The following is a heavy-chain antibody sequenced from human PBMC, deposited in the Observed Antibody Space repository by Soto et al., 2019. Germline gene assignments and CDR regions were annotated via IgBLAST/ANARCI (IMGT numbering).Heavy chain of an antibody. J-gene: IGHJ6*02. CDR3: ARRSVVAATGYYHYYAMDI. D-gene: IGHD2-15*01. V-gene: IGHV5-51*01. CDR2: IYPDDSDT. Sequence: GESLKISCKASGYSFTSSWIGWVRQMPGKGLEWMGIIYPDDSDTRYSPSFQGQVTISADKSISTAYLKWSSLKASDSALYYCARRSVVAATGYYHYYAMDIWGQGTTVTVSS. CDR1: GYSFTSSW.